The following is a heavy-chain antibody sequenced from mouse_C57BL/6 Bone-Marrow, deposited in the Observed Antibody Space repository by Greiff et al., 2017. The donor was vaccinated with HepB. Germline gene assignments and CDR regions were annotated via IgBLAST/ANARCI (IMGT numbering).Heavy chain of an antibody. CDR3: ARELLRLYYFDY. J-gene: IGHJ2*01. CDR2: IYPRSGNT. Sequence: VQLQESGAELARPGASVKLSCKASGYTFTSYGISWVKQRTGQGLEWIGEIYPRSGNTYYNEKFKGKATLTADKSSSTAYMELRSLTSEDSAVYYCARELLRLYYFDYWGQGTTLTVSS. D-gene: IGHD1-1*01. CDR1: GYTFTSYG. V-gene: IGHV1-81*01.